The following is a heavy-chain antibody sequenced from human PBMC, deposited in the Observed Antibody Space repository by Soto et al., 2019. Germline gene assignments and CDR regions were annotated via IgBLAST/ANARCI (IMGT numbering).Heavy chain of an antibody. J-gene: IGHJ4*02. CDR3: VKDAVSRDGLLLAHD. CDR2: LYGSGGGV. D-gene: IGHD2-21*01. CDR1: GFTFSNYA. V-gene: IGHV3-23*01. Sequence: VQLLESGGGLVQPGGSLRLSCAASGFTFSNYAMIWIRQITGKGLEWVSGLYGSGGGVHYADSVKGRFTISSDNSAYLRYLHMNNLIVEDTAIYYCVKDAVSRDGLLLAHDWGQGTVGNVSS.